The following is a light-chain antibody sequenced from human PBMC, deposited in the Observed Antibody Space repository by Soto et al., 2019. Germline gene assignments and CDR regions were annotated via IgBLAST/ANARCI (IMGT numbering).Light chain of an antibody. J-gene: IGKJ4*01. CDR2: ATS. Sequence: DIQMTQSPSTLSASVGDRVTITCRASQTISSWLAWYQQKPGKAPKLLIYATSNLESGVPSRFSGSGSGTEFSLTISSLQPDDFATYYCQQYKSFSLTFGGGTRVEVK. CDR3: QQYKSFSLT. CDR1: QTISSW. V-gene: IGKV1-5*03.